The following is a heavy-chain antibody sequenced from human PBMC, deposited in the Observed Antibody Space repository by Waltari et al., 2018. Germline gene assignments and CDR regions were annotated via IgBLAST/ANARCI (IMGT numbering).Heavy chain of an antibody. CDR1: GGSFNTYY. J-gene: IGHJ6*02. CDR2: INYSGDA. CDR3: AGGTIGSGSYYDGGMDV. Sequence: QLQLQQWGAGLLKPSETLSLTCDVYGGSFNTYYWAWIRQPPEKGLEWIGEINYSGDANYNPSLKSRVTISVDTSKNRFSLKLNSVTAADTAVYYCAGGTIGSGSYYDGGMDVWGQGTTVTVSS. D-gene: IGHD1-26*01. V-gene: IGHV4-34*01.